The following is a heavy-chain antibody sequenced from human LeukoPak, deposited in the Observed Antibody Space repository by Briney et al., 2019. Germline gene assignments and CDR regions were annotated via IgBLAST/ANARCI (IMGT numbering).Heavy chain of an antibody. D-gene: IGHD6-6*01. Sequence: GGSLILSCAASGFTFSNYAVNWVRQAPGKGLEWVSAISGGSDFIYYAESVKGRFTISRDNSKSTVYLQMNSLRVEDTAIYYCAKVDRSSLSRARFAYWGPGTLVTVSS. CDR2: ISGGSDFI. V-gene: IGHV3-23*01. CDR1: GFTFSNYA. CDR3: AKVDRSSLSRARFAY. J-gene: IGHJ4*02.